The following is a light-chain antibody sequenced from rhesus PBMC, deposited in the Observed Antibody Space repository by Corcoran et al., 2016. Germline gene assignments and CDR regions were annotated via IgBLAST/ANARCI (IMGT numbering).Light chain of an antibody. J-gene: IGKJ1*01. CDR1: QTISSY. V-gene: IGKV1-44*03. CDR2: AAS. Sequence: DIQMTQSPSSLSASVGDRVTITCRASQTISSYLAWYQQKPGKVPKLLISAASTLQSGVPSRFRGSGSGTDFTLTISSLQPEDFATYYCQQHNSHPWTFGQGTKVEIK. CDR3: QQHNSHPWT.